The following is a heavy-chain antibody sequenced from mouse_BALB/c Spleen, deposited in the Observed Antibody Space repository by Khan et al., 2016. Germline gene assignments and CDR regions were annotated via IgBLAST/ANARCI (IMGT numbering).Heavy chain of an antibody. Sequence: QVQLKQSGPGLVQPSQSLSITCTVSGFSLTSNGVHWVRQSPGKGLEWLGVIWSGGSTDYNAAFISRRSTSKDNSKSQAFFKKISLQADDTAIYYCARKGGYFDYDCALDYWGQGTSVTVSS. CDR1: GFSLTSNG. CDR3: ARKGGYFDYDCALDY. CDR2: IWSGGST. V-gene: IGHV2-2*01. D-gene: IGHD2-4*01. J-gene: IGHJ4*01.